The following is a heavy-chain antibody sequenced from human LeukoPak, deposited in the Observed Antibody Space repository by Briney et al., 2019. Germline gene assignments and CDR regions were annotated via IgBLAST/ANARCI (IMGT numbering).Heavy chain of an antibody. CDR3: ARLGGKRAGYYYYYYMDV. CDR1: GGSFSGYY. J-gene: IGHJ6*03. Sequence: SETLSLTCAVYGGSFSGYYWSWIRQPPGKGLEWIGEINHSGSTNYNPSLKSRVTISVDTSKNQFSLKLSSVTAADTAVYYCARLGGKRAGYYYYYYMDVWGKGTTVTVSS. V-gene: IGHV4-34*01. CDR2: INHSGST. D-gene: IGHD3-16*01.